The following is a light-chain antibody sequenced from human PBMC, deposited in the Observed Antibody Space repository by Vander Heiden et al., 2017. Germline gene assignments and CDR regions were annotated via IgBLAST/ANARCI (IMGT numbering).Light chain of an antibody. CDR3: AAWDDSLSGHVV. Sequence: QSVLTQPPSASGTPGQRVAISCSGSSSNIGRNYVYWYQQLPGTAPKLLIYRNDQRPSGVPDRITGSKSGTSASLAISGLRSEDEADYYCAAWDDSLSGHVVFGGGTKLTVL. J-gene: IGLJ2*01. CDR2: RND. V-gene: IGLV1-47*01. CDR1: SSNIGRNY.